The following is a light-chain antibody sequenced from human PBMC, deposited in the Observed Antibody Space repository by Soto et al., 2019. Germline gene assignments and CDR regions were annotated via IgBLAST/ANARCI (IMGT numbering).Light chain of an antibody. Sequence: EIVMTQSPATLSVSPGERATLSCRASQSVSSNLARYQQKPGQAPRLLIYGASIRATGIPARFSGSGSGTEFTLTISSLQSEDFAVYYCQQYNNWPITFGQGTRLEIK. CDR3: QQYNNWPIT. J-gene: IGKJ5*01. CDR1: QSVSSN. V-gene: IGKV3D-15*01. CDR2: GAS.